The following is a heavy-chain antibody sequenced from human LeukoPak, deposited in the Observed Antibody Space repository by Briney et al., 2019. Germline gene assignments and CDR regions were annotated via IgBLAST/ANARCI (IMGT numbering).Heavy chain of an antibody. Sequence: ASVKVSCKASGYTFTSYGISWVRQAPGQGLEWMGWISAYNGDTNYAQKLQGRVTMTRDTSTSTVYMELSSLRSEDTAVYHCATRYSSGWYTFDYWGQRTLVTVSS. V-gene: IGHV1-18*01. J-gene: IGHJ4*02. CDR1: GYTFTSYG. CDR3: ATRYSSGWYTFDY. D-gene: IGHD6-19*01. CDR2: ISAYNGDT.